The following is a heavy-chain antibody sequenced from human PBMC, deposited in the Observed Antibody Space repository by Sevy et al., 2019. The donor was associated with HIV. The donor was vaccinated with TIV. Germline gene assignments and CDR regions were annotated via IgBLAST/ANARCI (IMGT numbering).Heavy chain of an antibody. Sequence: GGSLRLSCAASGFTFSSHGMHWVRQAPDKGLEWVAIISYDGSQKYYADSIKDRFTISRDNSKKTLYLQMNSLRPEDTAIYYCAKEGMASGPRLLWLAELLYHFDFWGQGTLVTVSS. D-gene: IGHD3-10*01. CDR3: AKEGMASGPRLLWLAELLYHFDF. V-gene: IGHV3-30*18. CDR1: GFTFSSHG. J-gene: IGHJ4*02. CDR2: ISYDGSQK.